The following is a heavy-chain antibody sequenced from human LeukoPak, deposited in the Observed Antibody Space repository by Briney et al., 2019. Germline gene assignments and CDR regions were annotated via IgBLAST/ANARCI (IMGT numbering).Heavy chain of an antibody. CDR1: GYTFTGYY. V-gene: IGHV1-2*02. Sequence: ASVKVSCKASGYTFTGYYMHWVRQAPGQGLEWMGWINPNSGGTNYAQKFQGRVTMTRDTSISTAYMELSRLRPDDTAVYYCTSKITRIAARPNDAFDIWGQGRMVTVSS. CDR3: TSKITRIAARPNDAFDI. CDR2: INPNSGGT. J-gene: IGHJ3*02. D-gene: IGHD6-6*01.